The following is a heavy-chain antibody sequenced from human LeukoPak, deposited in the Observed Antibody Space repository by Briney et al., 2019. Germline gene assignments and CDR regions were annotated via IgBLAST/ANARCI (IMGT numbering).Heavy chain of an antibody. D-gene: IGHD4-17*01. J-gene: IGHJ4*02. CDR3: ARAEHYGDYADY. V-gene: IGHV3-30*04. CDR1: GFTFNTYA. CDR2: ISYHGNDK. Sequence: GGSLRLSCTVSGFTFNTYAIHWVRQAPGKGLEWVAVISYHGNDKYYADSVKGRFTISRDNSKNTLYLQMNNLITEDSGVYYCARAEHYGDYADYWGQGTLVTVSS.